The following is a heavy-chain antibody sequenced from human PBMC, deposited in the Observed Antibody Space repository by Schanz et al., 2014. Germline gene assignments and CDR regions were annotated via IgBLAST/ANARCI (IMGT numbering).Heavy chain of an antibody. CDR1: GFGFSSYS. J-gene: IGHJ4*02. CDR2: ISGSSRTI. D-gene: IGHD1-26*01. CDR3: ARGGSGSHYRLDY. V-gene: IGHV3-48*01. Sequence: GQLVESGGGLIQPGGSLRLSCAASGFGFSSYSMNWVRQAPGKGLEWVSYISGSSRTIYYADSMKGRFTVSRDNAENALYLQMNTLRAEDTGLYFCARGGSGSHYRLDYWGQGTLVTVSS.